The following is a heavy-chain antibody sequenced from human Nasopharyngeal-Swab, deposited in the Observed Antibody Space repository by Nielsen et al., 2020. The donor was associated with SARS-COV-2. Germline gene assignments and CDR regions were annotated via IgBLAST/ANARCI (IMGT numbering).Heavy chain of an antibody. J-gene: IGHJ1*01. V-gene: IGHV3-48*02. Sequence: VRQAPEKGLERVAYVSRSSSRSYYADSVEGRFTISRDNPKNSLLLQMDSLRDEDTAVYFCVRDVAMVGATLDTWGQGTLVTVSS. CDR3: VRDVAMVGATLDT. CDR2: VSRSSSRS. D-gene: IGHD1-26*01.